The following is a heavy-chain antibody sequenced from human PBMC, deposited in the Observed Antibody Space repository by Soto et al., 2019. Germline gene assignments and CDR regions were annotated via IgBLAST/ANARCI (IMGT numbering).Heavy chain of an antibody. CDR3: ARDQSWDNSPRDAFDI. D-gene: IGHD1-20*01. CDR2: ITYSTTYT. V-gene: IGHV3-11*06. J-gene: IGHJ3*02. CDR1: GFTFSDYY. Sequence: QVQLVESGGGLVQSGGSLRLSCSASGFTFSDYYMRWVRQPPGKGLEWVADITYSTTYTNYADSVKGRFTVSRDNARNYLYLQMDSLRAGHTAVYSCARDQSWDNSPRDAFDIWGQGTTVTVSS.